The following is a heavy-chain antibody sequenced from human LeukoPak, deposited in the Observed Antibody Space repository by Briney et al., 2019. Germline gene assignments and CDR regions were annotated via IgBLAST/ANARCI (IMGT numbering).Heavy chain of an antibody. CDR3: ARERGVIKP. V-gene: IGHV4-34*01. D-gene: IGHD3-16*02. Sequence: SETLSLTCTVSGGSISSYYWSWIRQPPGKGLEWIGEINHSGSTNYNPSLKSRVTISVDTSKNQFSLKLSSVTAADTAVYYCARERGVIKPWGQGTLVTGSS. CDR2: INHSGST. CDR1: GGSISSYY. J-gene: IGHJ4*02.